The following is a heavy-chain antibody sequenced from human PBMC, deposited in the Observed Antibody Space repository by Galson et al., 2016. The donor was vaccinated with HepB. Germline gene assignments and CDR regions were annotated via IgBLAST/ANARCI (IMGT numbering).Heavy chain of an antibody. J-gene: IGHJ4*02. Sequence: SLRLSCAASGFTFSTYAMSWVRQAPGKGLEWVSGIGGTIGTTYYVGSVKGRFTISRDNSKNTLYLQMKSLRAEDTAVYYCAKESTVTLGEFNYFDYWGQGTLVTVSS. D-gene: IGHD4-17*01. CDR2: IGGTIGTT. CDR3: AKESTVTLGEFNYFDY. CDR1: GFTFSTYA. V-gene: IGHV3-23*01.